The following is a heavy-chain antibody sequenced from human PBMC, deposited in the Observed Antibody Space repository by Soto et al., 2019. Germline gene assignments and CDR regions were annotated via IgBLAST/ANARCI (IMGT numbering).Heavy chain of an antibody. D-gene: IGHD3-3*01. CDR2: ISYDGTNK. V-gene: IGHV3-30-3*01. CDR1: GFTLSSFA. J-gene: IGHJ6*02. Sequence: QVQLVESGGGVVQPGGSLRLSCAASGFTLSSFAMHWVRQAPGKWLEWVALISYDGTNKHYAESMKGRFTISRDNIKGAVLLQMNSLRAKDTAKYYCVRSKGYCVSGSCHSPGTALHYALDVWGHGTAVIVSS. CDR3: VRSKGYCVSGSCHSPGTALHYALDV.